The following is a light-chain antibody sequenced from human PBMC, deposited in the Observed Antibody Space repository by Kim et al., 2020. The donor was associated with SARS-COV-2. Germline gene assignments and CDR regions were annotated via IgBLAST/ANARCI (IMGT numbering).Light chain of an antibody. J-gene: IGLJ2*01. CDR3: QSYDSSNHVV. Sequence: NFMLTQPHSVSESPGKTVTISCTGSSGSIASNYVQWYQQRPGSAPTTVIYEDNQRPSGAPDRFSGSIDSSSNSASLTISGLKTEDEADYYCQSYDSSNHVVFGGGTQLTVL. CDR1: SGSIASNY. CDR2: EDN. V-gene: IGLV6-57*02.